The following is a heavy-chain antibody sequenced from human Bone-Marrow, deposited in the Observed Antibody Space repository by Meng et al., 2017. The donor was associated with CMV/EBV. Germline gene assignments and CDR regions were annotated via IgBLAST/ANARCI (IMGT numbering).Heavy chain of an antibody. J-gene: IGHJ6*02. CDR1: GYSFTGYY. Sequence: ASVKVSCKASGYSFTGYYMHWVRQAPGQGLEWMGWINPNSGGTDYAQKFQGRVTMTRDTSISTAYMELSRLRSDDTAVYYCARKGPKILRTTNGFYYYGMDVWGQGTTVTVSS. D-gene: IGHD1-7*01. CDR2: INPNSGGT. V-gene: IGHV1-2*02. CDR3: ARKGPKILRTTNGFYYYGMDV.